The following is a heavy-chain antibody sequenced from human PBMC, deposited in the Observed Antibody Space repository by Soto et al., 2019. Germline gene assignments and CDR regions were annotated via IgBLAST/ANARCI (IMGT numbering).Heavy chain of an antibody. J-gene: IGHJ5*02. Sequence: QVQLVQSGAEVKKPGSSVKVSCKASGCTFSSYAISWVRQAPGQGLEWMGGIIPIFGTANYAQKFQGRVTITADESTSTAYMELSSLRSDDTAVYYCARDPNPPRVLWFGELTWGQGTLVTVSS. CDR1: GCTFSSYA. D-gene: IGHD3-10*01. CDR2: IIPIFGTA. V-gene: IGHV1-69*01. CDR3: ARDPNPPRVLWFGELT.